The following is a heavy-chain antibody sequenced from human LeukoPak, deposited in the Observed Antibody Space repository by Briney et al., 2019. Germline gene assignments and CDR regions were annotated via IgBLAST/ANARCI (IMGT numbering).Heavy chain of an antibody. D-gene: IGHD2-15*01. J-gene: IGHJ3*01. CDR2: INWDGSVT. CDR3: SRGGYSHAFDV. Sequence: GSLILSCVASGFTFSGFYIHWIRPAPGKGLVWVSHINWDGSVTTYADSVRGRFTISRDNTKNTLYLQMDSLRAEDTAVYYCSRGGYSHAFDVWGQGTMVTVSS. V-gene: IGHV3-74*01. CDR1: GFTFSGFY.